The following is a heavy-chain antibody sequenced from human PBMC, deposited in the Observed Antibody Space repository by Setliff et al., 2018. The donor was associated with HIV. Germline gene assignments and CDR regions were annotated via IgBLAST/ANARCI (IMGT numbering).Heavy chain of an antibody. J-gene: IGHJ4*02. Sequence: SETLSLTCTVSGGSISSYYWSWIRQPPGKGLEWIGHIYYSGTTNYNPSLKSRVTISIDTSKNQFSLNLTSVTAADTAIYYCARGLDVWGTYRYRNYFDYWGQGTLVTVSS. V-gene: IGHV4-59*12. CDR1: GGSISSYY. CDR2: IYYSGTT. D-gene: IGHD3-16*02. CDR3: ARGLDVWGTYRYRNYFDY.